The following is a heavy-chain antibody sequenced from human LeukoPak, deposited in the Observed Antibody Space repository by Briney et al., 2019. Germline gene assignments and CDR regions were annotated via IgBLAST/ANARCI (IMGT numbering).Heavy chain of an antibody. CDR2: IKQDGNER. CDR1: GFTFSGYA. D-gene: IGHD5-18*01. V-gene: IGHV3-7*01. CDR3: ARALDVDASIDY. Sequence: GGSLRLSCAASGFTFSGYAMHWVRQAPGKGLEWVANIKQDGNERYYVDSVGGRFTVSRDNAKNSLYLQMNSLRAEDTAVYYCARALDVDASIDYWGQGTLVTVSS. J-gene: IGHJ4*02.